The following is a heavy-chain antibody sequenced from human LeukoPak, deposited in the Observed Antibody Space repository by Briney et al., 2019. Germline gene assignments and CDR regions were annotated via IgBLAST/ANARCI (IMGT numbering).Heavy chain of an antibody. CDR1: GFTFGDYA. D-gene: IGHD3-22*01. CDR3: TRGNHYYDSRGYSY. CDR2: IRSKAYGGTT. J-gene: IGHJ4*02. V-gene: IGHV3-49*04. Sequence: GRSLRLSCTASGFTFGDYAMSWVRQAPGKGLEWVGFIRSKAYGGTTEYAASVKGRFTISRDDSKSIAYLQMNSLKTEDTAVYYCTRGNHYYDSRGYSYWGQGTLVTVSS.